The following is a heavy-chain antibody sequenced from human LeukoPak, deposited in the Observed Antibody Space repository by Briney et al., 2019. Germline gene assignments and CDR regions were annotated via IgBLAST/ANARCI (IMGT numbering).Heavy chain of an antibody. Sequence: HGESLKISCKGSGYIFTSYWMGWVRRMPGKGLEWMGIIYPGDSDTRYSASLQGQVTISADKSISTAYPPWSSLNAPDTAMYYCARHRGGMAAGFDPWGQGTLVTVSS. D-gene: IGHD6-13*01. V-gene: IGHV5-51*01. CDR2: IYPGDSDT. CDR3: ARHRGGMAAGFDP. CDR1: GYIFTSYW. J-gene: IGHJ5*02.